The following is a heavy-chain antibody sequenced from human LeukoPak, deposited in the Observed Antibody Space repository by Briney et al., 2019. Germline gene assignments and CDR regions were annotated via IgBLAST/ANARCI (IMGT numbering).Heavy chain of an antibody. CDR1: GGSVSSADYY. V-gene: IGHV4-31*03. CDR3: ASLSGFYLD. Sequence: PSETLSLTCTVSGGSVSSADYYWSWIRHPPGKALEWIGYIYYSGSTYYSPSLKSRVTISVDTSKNQFSLKLNSVTAADTAVYYCASLSGFYLDWGQGTLVTVSS. J-gene: IGHJ4*02. CDR2: IYYSGST. D-gene: IGHD3-22*01.